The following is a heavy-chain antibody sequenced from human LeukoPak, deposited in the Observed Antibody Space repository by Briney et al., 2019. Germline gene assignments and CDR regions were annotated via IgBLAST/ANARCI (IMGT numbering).Heavy chain of an antibody. CDR2: IYYSGST. CDR3: ARGIVGFPVDY. CDR1: GGSISSGGYY. J-gene: IGHJ4*02. V-gene: IGHV4-31*03. Sequence: SQTLSLTCTVSGGSISSGGYYWSWIRQHPGKGLEWIGYIYYSGSTYYNPSLKSRVTISVDTSKNQFSLKLSSVTAADTAVYYCARGIVGFPVDYWGQGTLVTVSS. D-gene: IGHD1-26*01.